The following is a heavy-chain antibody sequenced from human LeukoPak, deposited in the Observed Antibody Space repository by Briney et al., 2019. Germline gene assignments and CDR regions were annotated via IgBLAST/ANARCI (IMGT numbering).Heavy chain of an antibody. CDR2: IYYSGST. D-gene: IGHD1-26*01. J-gene: IGHJ4*02. V-gene: IGHV4-59*13. CDR3: ARAREGRVDY. CDR1: GGSISSYY. Sequence: KPSETLSLTCTVSGGSISSYYWSWIRQPPGKGLEWIGYIYYSGSTDYNPSLKSRVTISVDTSKNQFSLKLSSVTAADTAVYYCARAREGRVDYWGQGTLVTVSS.